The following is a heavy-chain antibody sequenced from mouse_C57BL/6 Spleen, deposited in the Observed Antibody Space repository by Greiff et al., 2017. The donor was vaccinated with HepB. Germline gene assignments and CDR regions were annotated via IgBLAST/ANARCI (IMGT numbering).Heavy chain of an antibody. J-gene: IGHJ2*01. CDR3: ARLSASYYGSSYFDY. D-gene: IGHD1-1*01. CDR2: IRNKANGYTT. V-gene: IGHV7-3*01. Sequence: EVKVVESGGGLVQPGGSLSLSCAASGFTFTDYYMSWVRQPPGKALEWLGFIRNKANGYTTEYSASVKGRFTISRDNSQSILYLQMNALRAEDSATYYCARLSASYYGSSYFDYWGQGTTLTVSS. CDR1: GFTFTDYY.